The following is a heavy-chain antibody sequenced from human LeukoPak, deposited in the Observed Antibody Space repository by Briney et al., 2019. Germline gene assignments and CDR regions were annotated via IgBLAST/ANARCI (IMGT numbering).Heavy chain of an antibody. V-gene: IGHV1-8*01. D-gene: IGHD3-22*01. CDR1: GYTFTSFD. CDR2: MSPNSGNT. J-gene: IGHJ6*03. Sequence: EASVKVSCKASGYTFTSFDIFWVRQATGQGLEWMGWMSPNSGNTGSAQKFQGRVTFTRDTSISTSFMELSSLRSEDTAVYYCARDSSGYYYGPYYYMDVWGKGTTVTISS. CDR3: ARDSSGYYYGPYYYMDV.